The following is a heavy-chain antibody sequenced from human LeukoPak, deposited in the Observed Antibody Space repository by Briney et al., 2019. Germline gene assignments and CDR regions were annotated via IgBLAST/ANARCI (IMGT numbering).Heavy chain of an antibody. CDR2: IIPIFGTA. CDR3: ARKSREMATILDY. CDR1: GGTFSSYA. J-gene: IGHJ4*02. V-gene: IGHV1-69*13. D-gene: IGHD5-24*01. Sequence: GASVKVSCKASGGTFSSYAISWVRQAPGQGLEWMGGIIPIFGTANYAQKFQGRVTITADESTSTAYMELSSLRSEDTAVYYCARKSREMATILDYWGQGTLVTVSS.